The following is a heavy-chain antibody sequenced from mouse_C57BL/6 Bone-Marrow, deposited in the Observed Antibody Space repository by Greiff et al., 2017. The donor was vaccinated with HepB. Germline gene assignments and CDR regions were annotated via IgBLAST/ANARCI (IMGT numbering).Heavy chain of an antibody. D-gene: IGHD2-5*01. CDR1: GYTFTSYW. CDR3: ARAYYSNYEGGMDY. J-gene: IGHJ4*01. CDR2: IDPSDSYT. V-gene: IGHV1-69*01. Sequence: QVHVKQPGAELVMPGASVKLSCKASGYTFTSYWMHWVKQRPGQGLEWIGEIDPSDSYTNYNQKFKGKSTLTVDKSSSTAYMQLSSLTSEDSAVYYCARAYYSNYEGGMDYWGQGTSVTVSS.